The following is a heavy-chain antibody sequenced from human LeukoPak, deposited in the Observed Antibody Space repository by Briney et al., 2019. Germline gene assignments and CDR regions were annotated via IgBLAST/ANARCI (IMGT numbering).Heavy chain of an antibody. CDR2: IGGSGVVT. D-gene: IGHD3-3*01. Sequence: PGGSLRLSCSASAFTFSSYAMSWVRQAPGKGLEWLSTIGGSGVVTYNADSVKGRFTISRDNSKNTLYLQMDSLRAEDTALYYCAKVRSAQTFHFDSWGLGTLVTVSS. J-gene: IGHJ4*02. CDR1: AFTFSSYA. CDR3: AKVRSAQTFHFDS. V-gene: IGHV3-23*01.